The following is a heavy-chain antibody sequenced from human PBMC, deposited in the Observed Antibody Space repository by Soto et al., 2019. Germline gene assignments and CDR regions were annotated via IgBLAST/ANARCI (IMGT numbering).Heavy chain of an antibody. J-gene: IGHJ4*02. CDR1: GFTFSDYY. CDR3: ARMNTVPYPTI. D-gene: IGHD4-17*01. V-gene: IGHV3-11*05. Sequence: QVQLVESGGGLVKPGGSLRLSCAASGFTFSDYYMSWIRQAPGKGLEWVSYISSSSSYTNYADTVKGRFTISRDNAKNSLYLHMNSLSAVDSAVYYCARMNTVPYPTIWGQGTLVTVSS. CDR2: ISSSSSYT.